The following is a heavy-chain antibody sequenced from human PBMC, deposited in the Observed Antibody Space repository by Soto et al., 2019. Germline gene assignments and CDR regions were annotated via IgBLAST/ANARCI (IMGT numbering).Heavy chain of an antibody. V-gene: IGHV1-18*01. CDR2: ISAYNGNT. CDR3: ARGSPGSYFDY. D-gene: IGHD3-10*01. Sequence: ASVKVSCKASGYTFSSYGISWVRQAPRQGLEWMGWISAYNGNTNYARKLQGRVTMTTDTSTRTAYMELRSLRSDDTAVYYCARGSPGSYFDYWGQGTLVTVSS. J-gene: IGHJ4*02. CDR1: GYTFSSYG.